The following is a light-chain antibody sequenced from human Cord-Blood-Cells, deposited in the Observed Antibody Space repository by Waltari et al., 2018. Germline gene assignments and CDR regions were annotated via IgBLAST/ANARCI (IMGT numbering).Light chain of an antibody. CDR3: QQYNNWPWT. J-gene: IGKJ1*01. Sequence: EIVMTQSPATLSVSQGERATFSCRASQSVSSNLAWYQQKPGQAPRLLIYGASTRATGIPARFSGSGSGTEFTLTISSLQSEDFAAYYCQQYNNWPWTFGQGTKVEIK. CDR2: GAS. V-gene: IGKV3-15*01. CDR1: QSVSSN.